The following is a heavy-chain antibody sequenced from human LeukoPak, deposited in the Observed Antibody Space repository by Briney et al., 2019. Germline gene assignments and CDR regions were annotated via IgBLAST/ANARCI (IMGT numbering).Heavy chain of an antibody. J-gene: IGHJ4*02. Sequence: GASVKVSCKASGGTFSSYAISWVRQAPGQGLEWMGRIIPILGIANYAQKFQGRVTITADKSTSTAYMELSSLRSEDTAVYHCARDPPYYDSSGYYDYWGQGTLVTVSS. D-gene: IGHD3-22*01. CDR1: GGTFSSYA. V-gene: IGHV1-69*04. CDR3: ARDPPYYDSSGYYDY. CDR2: IIPILGIA.